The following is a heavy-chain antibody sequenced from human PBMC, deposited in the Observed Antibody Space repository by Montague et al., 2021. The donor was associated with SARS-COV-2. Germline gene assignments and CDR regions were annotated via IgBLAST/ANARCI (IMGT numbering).Heavy chain of an antibody. J-gene: IGHJ3*02. CDR1: GGSISSSNYY. D-gene: IGHD5-12*01. CDR2: IYDSGST. CDR3: ARRGRKLLPVATTIGGFDI. V-gene: IGHV4-39*02. Sequence: SETLSLTCTVSGGSISSSNYYWDWVRQPPGKGLEWIGSIYDSGSTYYNPSPKSRVTISVDTSKNHFSLKLSSVTAADTAVYYCARRGRKLLPVATTIGGFDIWGRGTMVTVSS.